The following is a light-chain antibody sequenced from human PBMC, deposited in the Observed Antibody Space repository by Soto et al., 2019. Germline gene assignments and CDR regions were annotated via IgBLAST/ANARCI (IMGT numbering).Light chain of an antibody. V-gene: IGLV2-23*02. Sequence: QSALTQPASVSGSPGQSSTIPCTGTSSDVGSYNLVSWYQQHPYKAPRLMISEVTKRPSGVSDRFSGSKSGNTASLTISGLHAEYEADYYCCSYAGSSTLVFGGGTKLTVL. CDR2: EVT. CDR3: CSYAGSSTLV. J-gene: IGLJ3*02. CDR1: SSDVGSYNL.